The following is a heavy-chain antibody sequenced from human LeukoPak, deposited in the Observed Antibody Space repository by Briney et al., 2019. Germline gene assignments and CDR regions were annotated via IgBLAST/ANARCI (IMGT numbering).Heavy chain of an antibody. CDR2: INPNSGDT. D-gene: IGHD2-21*02. V-gene: IGHV1-2*02. CDR1: GYTFTDYY. CDR3: AREYCAGDCYSHGAYFDY. Sequence: ASVTVSCKASGYTFTDYYMHWVRQAPGQGLEWMGWINPNSGDTNYAQKFQGRVTMTRDTSISTAYMELSRLRSGDTAVYYCAREYCAGDCYSHGAYFDYWGQGTLVTVSS. J-gene: IGHJ4*02.